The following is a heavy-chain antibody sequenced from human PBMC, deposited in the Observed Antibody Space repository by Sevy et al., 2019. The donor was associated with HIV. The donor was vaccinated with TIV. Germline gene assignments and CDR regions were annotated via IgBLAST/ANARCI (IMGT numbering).Heavy chain of an antibody. V-gene: IGHV3-33*01. D-gene: IGHD4-17*01. CDR2: IWYDGSNK. Sequence: GGSLRLSCAAFGFAYSGYGMHWVRQAPGKGLEWVAVIWYDGSNKEYADSVKGRFTISRDNSKTTLYLQMNSLRAEDTAVYYCARDLPPSATTVAHFDCWGQGTLVTVSS. CDR1: GFAYSGYG. CDR3: ARDLPPSATTVAHFDC. J-gene: IGHJ4*02.